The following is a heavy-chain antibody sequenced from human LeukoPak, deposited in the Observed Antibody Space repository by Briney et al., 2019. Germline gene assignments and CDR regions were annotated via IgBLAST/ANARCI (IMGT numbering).Heavy chain of an antibody. CDR1: GFIFTNYN. CDR2: ISSGSTYI. V-gene: IGHV3-21*01. J-gene: IGHJ6*03. Sequence: PGGSLRLSCAASGFIFTNYNLNWVRQAPGKGLEWISSISSGSTYIYYADSVRGRFTISRDNAKNSLYLQMNSLRAEDTAVYYCAREKSIAARSYYYYYMDVGGKGPPVTVP. D-gene: IGHD6-6*01. CDR3: AREKSIAARSYYYYYMDV.